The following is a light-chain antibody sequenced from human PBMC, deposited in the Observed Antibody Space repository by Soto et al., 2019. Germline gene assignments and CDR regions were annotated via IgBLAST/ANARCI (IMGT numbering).Light chain of an antibody. CDR1: QSVSSSF. V-gene: IGKV3-20*01. Sequence: EIVLTQSPDTLSLSPGERATLSCRASQSVSSSFLAWYQQKLGQAPRLLIYGASSRATGIPDRFSGSGSGTDFTLTISRLQSEDFAVYYCQQYNNWPQTFGQGTKVDIK. CDR2: GAS. CDR3: QQYNNWPQT. J-gene: IGKJ1*01.